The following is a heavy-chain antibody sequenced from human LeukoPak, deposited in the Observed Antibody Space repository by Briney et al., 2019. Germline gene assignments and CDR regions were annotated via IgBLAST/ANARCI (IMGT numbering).Heavy chain of an antibody. Sequence: EGSLRLSCAASGFTFSNYWMNWVRQAPGKGPEWVAIIKKDGSEKYYVDSVKGRFTISRDNAKNSLYLQMNSLRADDTAVYFCAGGAGFLIDYWGQGALVTVSS. CDR1: GFTFSNYW. J-gene: IGHJ4*02. D-gene: IGHD2/OR15-2a*01. V-gene: IGHV3-7*01. CDR3: AGGAGFLIDY. CDR2: IKKDGSEK.